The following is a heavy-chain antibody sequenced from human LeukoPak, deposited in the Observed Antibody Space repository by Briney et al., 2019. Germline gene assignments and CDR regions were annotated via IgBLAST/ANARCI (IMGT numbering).Heavy chain of an antibody. Sequence: SETLSLTCAVYGGSFSGYYWSWIRQPPGKGLEWIGEINHSGSTNYNPSLKSRVTISVDTSKNQFSLKLSSVTAADTAVYYCAIRGTGVTFDYWGQGTLVTVSS. D-gene: IGHD3/OR15-3a*01. CDR3: AIRGTGVTFDY. J-gene: IGHJ4*02. CDR2: INHSGST. CDR1: GGSFSGYY. V-gene: IGHV4-34*01.